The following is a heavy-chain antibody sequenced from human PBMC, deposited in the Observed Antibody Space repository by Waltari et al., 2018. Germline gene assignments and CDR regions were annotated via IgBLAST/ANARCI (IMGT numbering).Heavy chain of an antibody. J-gene: IGHJ3*02. V-gene: IGHV3-48*03. CDR3: ARDKYYDSSYDAFDI. CDR1: GVNSSTFE. D-gene: IGHD3-22*01. Sequence: VRLVLSVGGLVEPGGSVGPCSQVPGVNSSTFELSWVDRGAGKELEWVSYISSSGSTICYADSVKGRFTISRDNAKNALYLQMNSLRAEDTAVYYCARDKYYDSSYDAFDIWGQGTMVTVSS. CDR2: ISSSGSTI.